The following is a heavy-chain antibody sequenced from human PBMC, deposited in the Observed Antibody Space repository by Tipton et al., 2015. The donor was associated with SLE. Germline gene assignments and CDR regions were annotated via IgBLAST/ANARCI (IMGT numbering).Heavy chain of an antibody. J-gene: IGHJ3*02. CDR2: INHSGST. CDR1: GGSFSGYY. CDR3: ARIHYDCWSGYPSGAFDI. V-gene: IGHV4-34*01. D-gene: IGHD3-3*01. Sequence: TLSLTCAVYGGSFSGYYWSWIRQPPGKGLEWIGEINHSGSTNYNPSLKSRVTISVDTSKNQFSLKLSSVTAADTAVYYCARIHYDCWSGYPSGAFDIWGQGTMVTVSS.